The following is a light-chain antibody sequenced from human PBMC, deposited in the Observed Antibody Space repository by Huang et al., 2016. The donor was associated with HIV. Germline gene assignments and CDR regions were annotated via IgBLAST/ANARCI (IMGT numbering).Light chain of an antibody. CDR3: QHSFRSPYT. J-gene: IGKJ2*01. V-gene: IGKV1-39*01. Sequence: DIQMTQSPSSLSASVGDRVTITCRASQRISKYLNWYQQKPGRAPHLLIYGASNLQSGVPSRFSGSGSGTDFTLTISGLQPGDLATYYCQHSFRSPYTFGQGTKVDMK. CDR1: QRISKY. CDR2: GAS.